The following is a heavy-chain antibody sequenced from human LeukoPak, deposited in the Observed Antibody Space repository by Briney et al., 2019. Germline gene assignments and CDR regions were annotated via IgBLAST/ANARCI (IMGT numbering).Heavy chain of an antibody. V-gene: IGHV4-59*01. CDR3: ARGLRYGEGYFQH. CDR2: IYYSGST. CDR1: GGSFSSYY. D-gene: IGHD4-17*01. Sequence: SETLSLTCAVYGGSFSSYYWSWIRQPPGKGLEWIGYIYYSGSTYYNPSLKSRVTISVDTSKNQFSLKLSSVTAADTAVYYCARGLRYGEGYFQHWGQGTLVTVSS. J-gene: IGHJ1*01.